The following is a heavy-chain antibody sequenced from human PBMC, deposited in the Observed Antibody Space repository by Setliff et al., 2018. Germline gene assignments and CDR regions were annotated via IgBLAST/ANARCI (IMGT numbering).Heavy chain of an antibody. V-gene: IGHV3-74*01. CDR3: ARDLVGATADF. Sequence: GGSLRLSCATSGFTFSSYAMSWVRQAPGKGLVWVSRINTDGRTTTYADSVKGRFTISRDNAKNTVYLQMNSLRAEDTAVYYCARDLVGATADFWGQGTLVTVSS. CDR1: GFTFSSYA. J-gene: IGHJ4*02. CDR2: INTDGRTT. D-gene: IGHD1-26*01.